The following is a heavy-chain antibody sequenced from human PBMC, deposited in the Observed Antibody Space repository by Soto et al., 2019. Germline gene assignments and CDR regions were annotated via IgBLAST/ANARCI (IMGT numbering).Heavy chain of an antibody. D-gene: IGHD1-26*01. J-gene: IGHJ4*02. V-gene: IGHV1-69*13. CDR1: GGTFSSYA. Sequence: ASVKVSCKASGGTFSSYAISWVRQAPGQGLEWMGGIIPIFGTANYAQKFQGRVTITADESTSTAYMELSSLRSEDTAVYYCARDLGGGATRGILTGLFDYWGQGTLVTVSS. CDR3: ARDLGGGATRGILTGLFDY. CDR2: IIPIFGTA.